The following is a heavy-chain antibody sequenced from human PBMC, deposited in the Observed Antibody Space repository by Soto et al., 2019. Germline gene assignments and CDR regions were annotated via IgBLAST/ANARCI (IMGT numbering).Heavy chain of an antibody. CDR1: GFSLSTSGVG. D-gene: IGHD3-22*01. CDR2: IYWDDDK. J-gene: IGHJ4*02. Sequence: QITLKESGPTLVKPTQTLTLTCTFSGFSLSTSGVGVGWIRQPPGKALEWLALIYWDDDKRYSPSLKSRLTITTATSKTQVVLTMTNMDPVDTATYYCAHSAGSGYYVGFDYWGQGTLVTVSS. CDR3: AHSAGSGYYVGFDY. V-gene: IGHV2-5*02.